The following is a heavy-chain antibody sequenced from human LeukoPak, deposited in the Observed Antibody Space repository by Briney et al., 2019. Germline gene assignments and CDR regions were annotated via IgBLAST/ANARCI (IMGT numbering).Heavy chain of an antibody. CDR2: IYHSGST. D-gene: IGHD3-22*01. J-gene: IGHJ4*02. Sequence: SETLSLTCAVSGGSISSSNWWSWVRQPPGKGQEWIGEIYHSGSTNYNPSLKSRVTISVDKSKNQFSLKLSSVTAADTAVYYCARAGGGYPAPDPFDYWGLGTLVTVST. CDR1: GGSISSSNW. V-gene: IGHV4-4*02. CDR3: ARAGGGYPAPDPFDY.